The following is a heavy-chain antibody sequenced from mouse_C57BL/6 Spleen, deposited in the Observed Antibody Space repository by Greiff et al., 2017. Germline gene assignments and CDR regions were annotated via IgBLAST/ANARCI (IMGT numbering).Heavy chain of an antibody. D-gene: IGHD1-1*02. Sequence: EVQLQQSGTVLARPGASVKMSCKTSGYTFTSYWMHWVKQRPGQGLEWIGAIYPGNSDSSYNQKFKGKAKLTAVTSASTAYMELSSLTNEDSAVYYCTREGWGGGNYFDYWGQGTTLTVSS. V-gene: IGHV1-5*01. CDR2: IYPGNSDS. J-gene: IGHJ2*01. CDR1: GYTFTSYW. CDR3: TREGWGGGNYFDY.